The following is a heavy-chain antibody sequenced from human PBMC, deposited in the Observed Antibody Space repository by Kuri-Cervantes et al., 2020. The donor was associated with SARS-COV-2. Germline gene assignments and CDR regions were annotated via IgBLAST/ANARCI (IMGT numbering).Heavy chain of an antibody. CDR3: ARGRYSYNYGMDV. Sequence: SETLSLTCTVSGGSISSSSYYWGWIRQPPGKGLEWIGSIYYSGSTYYNPSLKSRVTISVDTSKNQFSLKLSSATAADTAVYYCARGRYSYNYGMDVWGQGTTVTVSS. D-gene: IGHD5-18*01. CDR2: IYYSGST. CDR1: GGSISSSSYY. J-gene: IGHJ6*02. V-gene: IGHV4-39*01.